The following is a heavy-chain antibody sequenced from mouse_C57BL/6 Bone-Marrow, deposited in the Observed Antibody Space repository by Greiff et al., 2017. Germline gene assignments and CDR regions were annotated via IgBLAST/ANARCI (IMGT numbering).Heavy chain of an antibody. V-gene: IGHV1-26*01. Sequence: EVQLQQSGPELVKPGASVKISCKASGYTFTDYYMNWVKQSHGKSLEWIGDINPNNGGTSYNQKFKGKATLTVDKSSSTAYMELRSLTSEDSAVYDCARGGFAMDYWGQGTSVTVSS. J-gene: IGHJ4*01. CDR2: INPNNGGT. CDR1: GYTFTDYY. CDR3: ARGGFAMDY.